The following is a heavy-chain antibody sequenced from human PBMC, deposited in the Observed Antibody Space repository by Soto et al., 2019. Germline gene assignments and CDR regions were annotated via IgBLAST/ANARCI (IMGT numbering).Heavy chain of an antibody. CDR1: GGSISSSSYY. Sequence: QLQLQESGPGLVKPSETLSLTCTVSGGSISSSSYYWGWIRQPPGKGLEWIGSIYYSGSTYYNPSLKSRVTISGDTSKTQFSLKLSSVTAADTAVYYCARLPVAATPSSSFDIWGQGTMVTVSS. V-gene: IGHV4-39*01. D-gene: IGHD2-15*01. J-gene: IGHJ3*02. CDR2: IYYSGST. CDR3: ARLPVAATPSSSFDI.